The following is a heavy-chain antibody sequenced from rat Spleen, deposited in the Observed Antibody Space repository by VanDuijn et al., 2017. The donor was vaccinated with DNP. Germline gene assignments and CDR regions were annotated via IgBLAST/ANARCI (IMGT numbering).Heavy chain of an antibody. J-gene: IGHJ1*01. CDR3: ATSPSRDWYFDF. CDR2: ISYSGST. CDR1: GYSITDNY. V-gene: IGHV3-1*01. Sequence: EVLLQESGPGLVKPSQSLSLTCSVTGYSITDNYWGWIRKFPGNKMEWIGHISYSGSTNYNPSLKSRISITRDTSKNQFFLQLNSITTEDTATYYCATSPSRDWYFDFWGPGTMVTVSS. D-gene: IGHD3-1*01.